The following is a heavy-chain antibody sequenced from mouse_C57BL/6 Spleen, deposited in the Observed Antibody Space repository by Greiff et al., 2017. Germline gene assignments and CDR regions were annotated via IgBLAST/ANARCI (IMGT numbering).Heavy chain of an antibody. V-gene: IGHV1-69*01. CDR2: IDPSDSYT. D-gene: IGHD1-1*01. Sequence: QVQLQQPGAELVMPGASVKLSCKASGYTFTSYWMHWVKQRPGQGLEWIGEIDPSDSYTNYNQQFKGKSTLTVDQSSSTAYMQLSSLTSEDSAVYYWAIPITTVVATKYYAMDYWGQGTSVTVYS. J-gene: IGHJ4*01. CDR1: GYTFTSYW. CDR3: AIPITTVVATKYYAMDY.